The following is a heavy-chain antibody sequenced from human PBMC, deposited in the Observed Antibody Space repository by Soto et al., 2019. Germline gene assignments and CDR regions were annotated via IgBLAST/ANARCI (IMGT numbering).Heavy chain of an antibody. J-gene: IGHJ5*02. CDR1: GFTFSSYG. D-gene: IGHD3-9*01. V-gene: IGHV3-33*01. Sequence: GGSLRLSCAASGFTFSSYGMHWVRQAPGKGLEWVAVIWYDGSNKYYGDSVKGRFTISRNNSKNTLYLQMNSLRAEDTAVYYCARDPPYGYDILARFDPWGQGTLVTVSS. CDR2: IWYDGSNK. CDR3: ARDPPYGYDILARFDP.